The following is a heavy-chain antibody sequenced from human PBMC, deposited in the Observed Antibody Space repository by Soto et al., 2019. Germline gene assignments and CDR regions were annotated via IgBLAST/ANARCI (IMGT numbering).Heavy chain of an antibody. Sequence: SETLSLTFSVYGGSVNGYYWNWMRQPPGKGLEWIGEINHTGGTHYNPSLKSRVTMSVDTSKNQFSLRLSSVTAADTAIYYCATRITVFGLLIPPFDPWGQGTQVTVSS. CDR3: ATRITVFGLLIPPFDP. J-gene: IGHJ5*02. V-gene: IGHV4-34*01. CDR2: INHTGGT. D-gene: IGHD3-3*01. CDR1: GGSVNGYY.